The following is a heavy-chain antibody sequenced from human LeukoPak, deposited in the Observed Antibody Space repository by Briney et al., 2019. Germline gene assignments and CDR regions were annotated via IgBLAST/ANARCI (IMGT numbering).Heavy chain of an antibody. V-gene: IGHV4-59*01. J-gene: IGHJ4*02. CDR3: ARANSGYDTYFDY. Sequence: SETLSLTCTVSGGSISTYYWSWIRQPPGKGLEWIGYIYYSGSTNYNPSLKSRVTISVDTSKNQFSLKLSSVTAADTAVYYCARANSGYDTYFDYWGQGTLVTVSS. CDR1: GGSISTYY. CDR2: IYYSGST. D-gene: IGHD5-12*01.